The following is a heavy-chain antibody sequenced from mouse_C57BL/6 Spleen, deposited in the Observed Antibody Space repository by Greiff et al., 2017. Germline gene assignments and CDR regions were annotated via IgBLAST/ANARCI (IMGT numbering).Heavy chain of an antibody. D-gene: IGHD1-1*01. J-gene: IGHJ2*01. V-gene: IGHV1-42*01. CDR3: ARGSYYYGSSSPYYFDY. CDR1: GYSFTGYY. Sequence: VQLQQSGPELVKPGASVKISCKASGYSFTGYYMNWVKQSPEKSLEWIGEINPSTGGTTYNQKFKAKATLTVDKSSSTAYMQLKSLTSEDSAVYYCARGSYYYGSSSPYYFDYWGQGTTLTVSS. CDR2: INPSTGGT.